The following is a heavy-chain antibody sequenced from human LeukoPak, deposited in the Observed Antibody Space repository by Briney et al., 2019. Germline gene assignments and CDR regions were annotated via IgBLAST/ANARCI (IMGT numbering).Heavy chain of an antibody. Sequence: SETLSLTCRVSDGSTRSGSYHWGWIRQPAGKGLESIGRIYISGSTHYNPSLKSRVTISVDTSKNQFSLQLTSVTAADTAVYYCARGYGGYVDYWGQGTLVTVSS. J-gene: IGHJ4*03. D-gene: IGHD4-17*01. CDR3: ARGYGGYVDY. CDR1: DGSTRSGSYH. CDR2: IYISGST. V-gene: IGHV4-61*02.